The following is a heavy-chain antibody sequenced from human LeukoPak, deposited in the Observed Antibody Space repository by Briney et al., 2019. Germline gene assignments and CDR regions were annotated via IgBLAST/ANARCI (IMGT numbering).Heavy chain of an antibody. V-gene: IGHV1-2*02. D-gene: IGHD5-24*01. CDR1: GYTFTGHY. CDR2: INPNSGGT. Sequence: GASVKVSCKASGYTFTGHYMHWVRQAPGQGLEWMGWINPNSGGTNYAQKFQGRVTMTRDTSISTAYMELSRLTSDDTAVYYCVREEMATTSFDYWGQGTLVTVSS. CDR3: VREEMATTSFDY. J-gene: IGHJ4*02.